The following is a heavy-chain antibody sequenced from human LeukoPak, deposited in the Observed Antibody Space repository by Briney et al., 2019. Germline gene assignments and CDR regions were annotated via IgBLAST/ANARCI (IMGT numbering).Heavy chain of an antibody. D-gene: IGHD1-14*01. J-gene: IGHJ4*02. CDR3: ATETNGRHYDY. V-gene: IGHV3-21*06. Sequence: GGSLRPSCTASGLTFSTSGFNWVRQAPGKGLELVASIGPTGSDRYHADSIKGRFTISRDNANNFLHLQMNSLRAEDTAVYYCATETNGRHYDYWGQGTLLTVSS. CDR1: GLTFSTSG. CDR2: IGPTGSDR.